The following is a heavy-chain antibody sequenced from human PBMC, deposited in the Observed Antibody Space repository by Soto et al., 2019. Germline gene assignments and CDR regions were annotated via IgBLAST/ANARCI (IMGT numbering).Heavy chain of an antibody. CDR2: ISGSGGST. V-gene: IGHV3-23*01. CDR3: AKELLPYYDILTGYMDAFDI. D-gene: IGHD3-9*01. Sequence: GGSLRLSCAASGFTFSSYAMSWVRQAPGKGLEWVSAISGSGGSTYYADSVKGRFTISRDNSKNTLYLQMNSLRAEDSAVYYCAKELLPYYDILTGYMDAFDIWGQGTMVTVSS. CDR1: GFTFSSYA. J-gene: IGHJ3*02.